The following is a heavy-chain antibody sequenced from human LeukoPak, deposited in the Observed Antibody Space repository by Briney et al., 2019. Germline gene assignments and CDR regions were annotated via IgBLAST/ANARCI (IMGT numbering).Heavy chain of an antibody. CDR2: IKQGGSEK. V-gene: IGHV3-7*04. CDR3: ARYCSSTSCSKDY. CDR1: GFMFSNYW. J-gene: IGHJ4*02. Sequence: GGSLRLSCAASGFMFSNYWMSWVRQAPGKGLEWVANIKQGGSEKYYVDSVKGRFTISRDNAKNSLYLQMNSLRAEDTAVYYCARYCSSTSCSKDYWGQGTLVTVSS. D-gene: IGHD2-2*01.